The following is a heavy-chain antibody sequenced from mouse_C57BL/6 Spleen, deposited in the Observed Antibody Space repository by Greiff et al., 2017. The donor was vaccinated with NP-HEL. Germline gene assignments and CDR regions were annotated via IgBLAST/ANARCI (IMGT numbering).Heavy chain of an antibody. CDR2: ISSGSSTI. Sequence: EVQRVESGGGLVKPGGSLKLSCAASGFTFSDYGMHWVRQAPEKGLEWVAYISSGSSTIYYADTVKGRFTISRDNAKNTLFLQMTSLRSEDTAMYYCARPPVVPYYAMDYWGQGTSVTVSS. CDR3: ARPPVVPYYAMDY. D-gene: IGHD1-1*01. CDR1: GFTFSDYG. V-gene: IGHV5-17*01. J-gene: IGHJ4*01.